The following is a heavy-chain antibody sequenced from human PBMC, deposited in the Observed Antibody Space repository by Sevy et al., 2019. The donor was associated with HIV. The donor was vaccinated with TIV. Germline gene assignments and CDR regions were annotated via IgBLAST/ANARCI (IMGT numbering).Heavy chain of an antibody. Sequence: ASVKVSCKASGGTFSSYAISWVRQAPGQGLEWMGGIIPIFGTANYAQKFQGRVTITAYKSMSTAYMELSSLRSEDTAMYYCAGGASECYINDWGKGATVTVSS. V-gene: IGHV1-69*06. J-gene: IGHJ6*03. CDR3: AGGASECYIND. CDR2: IIPIFGTA. D-gene: IGHD3-3*01. CDR1: GGTFSSYA.